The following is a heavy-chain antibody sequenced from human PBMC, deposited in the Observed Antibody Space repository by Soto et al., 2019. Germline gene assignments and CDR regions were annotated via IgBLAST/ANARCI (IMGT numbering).Heavy chain of an antibody. CDR1: GFTFSNYT. CDR3: AGRSGSSDY. D-gene: IGHD3-10*01. Sequence: GGSLRLSCAASGFTFSNYTMHWVRQAPGKGLEWVALISYDEIDKYFANAVKGRFTISRDNSKNTLYLQMDSLRAEDTAVYYCAGRSGSSDYWGRGTLVTVSS. CDR2: ISYDEIDK. J-gene: IGHJ4*02. V-gene: IGHV3-30*04.